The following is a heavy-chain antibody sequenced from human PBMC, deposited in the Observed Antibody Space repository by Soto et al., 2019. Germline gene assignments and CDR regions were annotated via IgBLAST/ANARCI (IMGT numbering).Heavy chain of an antibody. J-gene: IGHJ6*02. Sequence: ASVNVSCKASGGTFSSYAISWVRQAPGQGLEWMGGIIPIFGTANYAQKFQGRVTITADESTSTAYMELSSLRSEDTAVYYCARDPDTAMVTSYGMDVWGQGTTVTVSS. CDR1: GGTFSSYA. V-gene: IGHV1-69*13. CDR2: IIPIFGTA. D-gene: IGHD5-18*01. CDR3: ARDPDTAMVTSYGMDV.